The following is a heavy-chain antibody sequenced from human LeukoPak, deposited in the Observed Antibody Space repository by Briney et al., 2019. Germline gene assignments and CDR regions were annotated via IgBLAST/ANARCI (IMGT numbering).Heavy chain of an antibody. V-gene: IGHV3-74*01. J-gene: IGHJ4*02. CDR1: GFTFSTYW. D-gene: IGHD4-23*01. CDR3: ARGANYGGNLGVY. CDR2: INTDGSST. Sequence: PGGSLRLSCAASGFTFSTYWMHWVRQAPGKGLVWVSRINTDGSSTLYADSVKGRFTISRDNAKNTLYLQVNSLRAEDTAVYYCARGANYGGNLGVYWGQGILVAVSS.